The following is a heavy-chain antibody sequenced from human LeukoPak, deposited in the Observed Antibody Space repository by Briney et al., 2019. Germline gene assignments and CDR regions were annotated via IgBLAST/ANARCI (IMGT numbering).Heavy chain of an antibody. CDR1: VFPVGSNY. V-gene: IGHV3-66*01. CDR3: ARDRLVEDRENNLYYMDV. Sequence: GGSLRLSCAASVFPVGSNYMTLVRQAPGKGLEWVSLIYSGGSTYYADSVKGRFTISRDNSKNTLYLQMNSLRAEDTAVYYCARDRLVEDRENNLYYMDVWGKETTVTVYS. J-gene: IGHJ6*03. CDR2: IYSGGST. D-gene: IGHD2-8*02.